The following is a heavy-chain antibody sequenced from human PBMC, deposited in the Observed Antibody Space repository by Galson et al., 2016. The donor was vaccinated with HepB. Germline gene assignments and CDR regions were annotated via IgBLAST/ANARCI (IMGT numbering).Heavy chain of an antibody. CDR2: IYHSGST. V-gene: IGHV4-59*01. J-gene: IGHJ3*02. CDR1: GGSIKSYY. CDR3: ARARIYCSGGSCRDAYDI. Sequence: ETLSLTCTVSGGSIKSYYWSWIRQPPGKRLEWIAYIYHSGSTKYNPSLKSRVTISIDTSKSQISLKASSVTAADTAMYYCARARIYCSGGSCRDAYDIWGQGTMVTVSS. D-gene: IGHD2-15*01.